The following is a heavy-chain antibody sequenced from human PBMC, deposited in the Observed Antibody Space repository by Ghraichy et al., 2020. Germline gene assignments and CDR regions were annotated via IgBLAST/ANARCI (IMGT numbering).Heavy chain of an antibody. CDR2: IDWDDDK. CDR3: ARTLLYSYRAGTGYYYGMDV. CDR1: GFSLSTSGMC. V-gene: IGHV2-70*01. Sequence: SGPTLVKPTQTLTLTCTFSGFSLSTSGMCVSWIRQPPGKALEWLALIDWDDDKYYSTSLKTRLTISKDTSKNQVVLTMTNMDPVDTATYYCARTLLYSYRAGTGYYYGMDVWGQGTTVTVSS. D-gene: IGHD5-18*01. J-gene: IGHJ6*02.